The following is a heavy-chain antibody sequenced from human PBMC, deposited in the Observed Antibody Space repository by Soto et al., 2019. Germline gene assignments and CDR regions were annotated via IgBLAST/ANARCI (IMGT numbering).Heavy chain of an antibody. CDR3: ARGDSGNYFCFDY. Sequence: QVQLQESGPGLVKPSQTLSLTCTVSGGSISSDGYYWNWISQHPGTDLEWIGYIYYSGSTHYNPYLMSRVTISGDTSKNQFSLVLSSVTAADTAVYYCARGDSGNYFCFDYWGQGSLFTVSS. D-gene: IGHD1-26*01. CDR2: IYYSGST. J-gene: IGHJ4*02. V-gene: IGHV4-31*03. CDR1: GGSISSDGYY.